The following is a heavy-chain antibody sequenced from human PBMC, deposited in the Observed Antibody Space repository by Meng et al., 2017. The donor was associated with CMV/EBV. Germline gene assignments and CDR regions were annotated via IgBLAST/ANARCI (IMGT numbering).Heavy chain of an antibody. V-gene: IGHV4-39*07. J-gene: IGHJ4*02. CDR1: GGSISSSSYY. CDR3: AREGNYYGSGSYYAY. Sequence: LQLQESGQGLVKPSETLSLTCTVSGGSISSSSYYWGWIRQPPGKGLEWIGSIYYSGSTYYNPSLKSRVTISVDTSKNQFSLKLSSVTAADTAVYYCAREGNYYGSGSYYAYWGQGTLVTVSS. D-gene: IGHD3-10*01. CDR2: IYYSGST.